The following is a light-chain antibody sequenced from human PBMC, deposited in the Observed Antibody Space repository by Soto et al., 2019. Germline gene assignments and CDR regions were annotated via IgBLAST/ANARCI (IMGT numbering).Light chain of an antibody. V-gene: IGKV3-20*01. Sequence: EIVLTQSPGTLSLSPGERATLSCRASQSVSSTYLAWYQQKPGQAPRLLLYGASSRATGIPDRFSGSESGTDFTLTTSGLEPADFAVYYCQQYGSSPPYTFGQGTKLEIK. CDR3: QQYGSSPPYT. CDR2: GAS. J-gene: IGKJ2*01. CDR1: QSVSSTY.